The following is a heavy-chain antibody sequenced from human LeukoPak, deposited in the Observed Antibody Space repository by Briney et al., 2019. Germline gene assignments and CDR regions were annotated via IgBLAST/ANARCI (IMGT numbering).Heavy chain of an antibody. J-gene: IGHJ4*02. CDR2: ISYTGST. V-gene: IGHV4-59*01. Sequence: KSSETLSLTCTGSGGAISTFYWSWIRQPPGKELEFIGYISYTGSTNYNPSLRSRVTISLDTSTIHFSLKLNSVTAADTAVYYCARGQWSGSTGPFDYWGQGTLVTVSS. CDR1: GGAISTFY. D-gene: IGHD3-10*02. CDR3: ARGQWSGSTGPFDY.